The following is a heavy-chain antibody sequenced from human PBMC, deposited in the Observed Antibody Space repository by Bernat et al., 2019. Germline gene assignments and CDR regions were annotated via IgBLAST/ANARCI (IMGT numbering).Heavy chain of an antibody. CDR1: GYTFTSYA. CDR3: ARAPTTVTTPRPNNWFDP. J-gene: IGHJ5*02. CDR2: INAGNGNT. D-gene: IGHD4-17*01. V-gene: IGHV1-3*01. Sequence: QVQLVQSGAEVKKPGASVKVSCKASGYTFTSYAMHWVRQAPAQRLEWMGWINAGNGNTKYSQKFQGRVTITRDTSASTAYMELSSLRSEDTAVYYCARAPTTVTTPRPNNWFDPWGQGTLVTVSS.